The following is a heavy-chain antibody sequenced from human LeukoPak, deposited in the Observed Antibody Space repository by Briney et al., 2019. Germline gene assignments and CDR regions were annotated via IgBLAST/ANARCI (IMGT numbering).Heavy chain of an antibody. CDR2: IYTSGST. J-gene: IGHJ4*02. CDR1: GGSISSGSYY. V-gene: IGHV4-61*02. CDR3: ARDGYNYRRFDY. Sequence: PSETLSLTCTVSGGSISSGSYYWSWIRQPAGKGLEWIGRIYTSGSTNYNPSLKSRVTISVNTSKNQFSLKLSSVTAADTAVYYCARDGYNYRRFDYWGQGTLVTVSS. D-gene: IGHD5-24*01.